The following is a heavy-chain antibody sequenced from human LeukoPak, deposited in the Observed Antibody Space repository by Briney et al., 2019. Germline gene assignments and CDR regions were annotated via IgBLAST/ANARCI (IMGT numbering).Heavy chain of an antibody. D-gene: IGHD3-16*01. V-gene: IGHV3-66*01. CDR2: IYSGGST. CDR3: ARDLGRLGAFDI. Sequence: GGSLRLSCAASGFSVSSNYMSWVRQAPGKGLEWVLVIYSGGSTYYADSVKGRFTISRDSSKNTLYLQMNSLRAEDTAVYYCARDLGRLGAFDIWGQGTMVTVSS. J-gene: IGHJ3*02. CDR1: GFSVSSNY.